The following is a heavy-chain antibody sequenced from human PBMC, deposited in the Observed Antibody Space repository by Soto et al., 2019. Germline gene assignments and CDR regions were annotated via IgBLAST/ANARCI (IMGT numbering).Heavy chain of an antibody. Sequence: ASVKVSCKASVYTFTSYYMHWVRQAPGQGLEWMGIINPSGGSTSYAQKFQGRVTMTRDTSTSTVYMELSSLRSEDTAVYYCARVRYSTTDYYDSSGSKEYFQHWGQGTLVTVSS. V-gene: IGHV1-46*01. D-gene: IGHD3-22*01. CDR1: VYTFTSYY. J-gene: IGHJ1*01. CDR3: ARVRYSTTDYYDSSGSKEYFQH. CDR2: INPSGGST.